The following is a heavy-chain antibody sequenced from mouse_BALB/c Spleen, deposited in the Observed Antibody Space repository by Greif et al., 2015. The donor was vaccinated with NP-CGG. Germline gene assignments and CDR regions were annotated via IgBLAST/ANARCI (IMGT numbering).Heavy chain of an antibody. CDR3: ARPVVESYWYFDV. CDR1: GYTFTSYV. CDR2: INPYNDGT. Sequence: VQLQQPGPELVKPGASVKMSCKASGYTFTSYVMHWVKQKPGQGLEWIGYINPYNDGTKYNEKFKGKATLTSDKSSSTAYMELSSLTSEDSAVYYCARPVVESYWYFDVWGAGTTVTVSS. J-gene: IGHJ1*01. D-gene: IGHD1-1*01. V-gene: IGHV1-14*01.